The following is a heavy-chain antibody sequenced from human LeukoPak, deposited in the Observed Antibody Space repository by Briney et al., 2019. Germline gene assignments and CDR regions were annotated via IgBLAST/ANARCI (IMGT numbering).Heavy chain of an antibody. D-gene: IGHD3-10*01. CDR2: INHSGST. CDR3: ARSSRNVLLWFGDRFDP. V-gene: IGHV4-34*01. J-gene: IGHJ5*02. CDR1: GGSFSGYY. Sequence: SGTLSLTCAVYGGSFSGYYWSWIRQPPGKGLEWIGEINHSGSTNYNPSLKSRVTISVDTSKNQFSLKLSSVTAADTAVYYCARSSRNVLLWFGDRFDPWGQGTLVTVSS.